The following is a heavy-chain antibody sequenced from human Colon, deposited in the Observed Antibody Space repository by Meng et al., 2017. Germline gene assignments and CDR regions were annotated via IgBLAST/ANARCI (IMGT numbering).Heavy chain of an antibody. CDR1: GFTFRDYY. CDR3: ARDHGTGLDH. Sequence: GQVVEAGGGLVKPGGSRRLACAASGFTFRDYYMTWIRQAPGKGLEWVSHISSSGKIIDYADSVKGRFTISRDNANNSLYLQMDSLTADDTAVYYCARDHGTGLDHWGQGALVTVSS. D-gene: IGHD1-14*01. CDR2: ISSSGKII. V-gene: IGHV3-11*01. J-gene: IGHJ4*02.